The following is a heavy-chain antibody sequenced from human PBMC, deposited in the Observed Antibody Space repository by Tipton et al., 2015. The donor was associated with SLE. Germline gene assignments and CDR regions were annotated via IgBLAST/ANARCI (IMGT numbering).Heavy chain of an antibody. V-gene: IGHV4-59*11. J-gene: IGHJ4*02. CDR3: ARSAGYGSSWAHFDY. Sequence: TLSLTCTVSGGSFTSHFWSLIRQPPGRGLEWIGNIYYIGNTNYNPSLKSRVTISVDTSKNQFSLKLSSVTAADTAVYYCARSAGYGSSWAHFDYWGQGTLVTVSS. CDR2: IYYIGNT. D-gene: IGHD6-13*01. CDR1: GGSFTSHF.